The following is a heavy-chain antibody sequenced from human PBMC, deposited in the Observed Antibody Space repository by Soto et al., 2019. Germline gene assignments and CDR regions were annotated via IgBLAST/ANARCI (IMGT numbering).Heavy chain of an antibody. CDR1: GFSLSTRGVG. J-gene: IGHJ3*01. CDR2: IYWDDDE. V-gene: IGHV2-5*02. CDR3: AHSYSSSPDDGFDV. D-gene: IGHD6-6*01. Sequence: QITLKESGQTLVNPTQMLTLTCTSSGFSLSTRGVGVGWIRQPPGEALEWLALIYWDDDERYSPSLRSRLTITKDTSKNQVVLTMTSMEPVDTGTYFCAHSYSSSPDDGFDVWGQGTRVTVSS.